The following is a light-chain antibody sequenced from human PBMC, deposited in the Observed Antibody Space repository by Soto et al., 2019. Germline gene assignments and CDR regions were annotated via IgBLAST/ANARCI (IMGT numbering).Light chain of an antibody. CDR1: QSVSTN. CDR3: QQYNNWPPYT. J-gene: IGKJ2*01. CDR2: GAS. V-gene: IGKV3-15*01. Sequence: EIVMTQSPATLSVSPGDRATLSCRASQSVSTNLAWHQQRPGQAPRLLIYGASTRATGIPDRFSGGGSGTEFTLTISSLESEDFAVYYCQQYNNWPPYTFGQGTKVDIK.